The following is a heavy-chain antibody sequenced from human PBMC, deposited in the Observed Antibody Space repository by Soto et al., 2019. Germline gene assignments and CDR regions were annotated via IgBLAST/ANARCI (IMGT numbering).Heavy chain of an antibody. D-gene: IGHD4-17*01. CDR1: GGSISSHY. CDR2: IYDSVKT. J-gene: IGHJ5*02. CDR3: ASTRSGGDYPSGYSS. Sequence: SETLSLTCTVSGGSISSHYWTWIWIRQLPGRGLEWVGYIYDSVKTKYNPSLKSRVTISVDTSKNQFSLQLSSVTAADTAVYYCASTRSGGDYPSGYSSWGQGTLVTVSS. V-gene: IGHV4-59*11.